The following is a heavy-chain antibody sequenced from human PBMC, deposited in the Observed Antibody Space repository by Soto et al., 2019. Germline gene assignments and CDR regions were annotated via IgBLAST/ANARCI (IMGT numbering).Heavy chain of an antibody. V-gene: IGHV3-23*01. CDR1: GFTFSSYA. CDR2: ISGSGGST. J-gene: IGHJ4*02. CDR3: AKMGGSPGFFLKEPAEFDY. D-gene: IGHD1-26*01. Sequence: EVQLLESGGGLVQPGGSLRLSCAASGFTFSSYAMSWVRQAPGKGLEWVSAISGSGGSTYYADSVKGRFTISRDNSKNTLYLQMNSLRAEDTAVYYCAKMGGSPGFFLKEPAEFDYWGQGTLVTVSS.